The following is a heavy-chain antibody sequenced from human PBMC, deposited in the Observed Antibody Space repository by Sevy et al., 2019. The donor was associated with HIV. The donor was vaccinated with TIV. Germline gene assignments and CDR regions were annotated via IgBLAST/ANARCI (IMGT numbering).Heavy chain of an antibody. V-gene: IGHV3-48*02. CDR3: ARERKMYDSSGYYFHFDY. J-gene: IGHJ4*02. CDR2: ISRSSSTI. CDR1: GFTFSSYS. D-gene: IGHD3-22*01. Sequence: GGCLRLSCAASGFTFSSYSMNWVRQAPGKGLEWVSYISRSSSTIYYADSVKGRFTISRDNAKNSLYLQMNSLRDEDTAVYYCARERKMYDSSGYYFHFDYWGQGTLVTVSS.